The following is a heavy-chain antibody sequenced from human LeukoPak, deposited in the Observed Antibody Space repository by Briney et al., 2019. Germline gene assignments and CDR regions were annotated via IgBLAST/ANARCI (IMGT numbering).Heavy chain of an antibody. CDR3: VRHDSFIPF. Sequence: GGSLRLSCEASGFTFSTYAMSWLRQAPGKGLDWVSAISGSGDTTFYADSVKGRFTISRDNSKNTVYLQLNNLRAEDTAVYFCVRHDSFIPFWGQGTLVTVSS. D-gene: IGHD5-18*01. V-gene: IGHV3-23*01. J-gene: IGHJ4*02. CDR1: GFTFSTYA. CDR2: ISGSGDTT.